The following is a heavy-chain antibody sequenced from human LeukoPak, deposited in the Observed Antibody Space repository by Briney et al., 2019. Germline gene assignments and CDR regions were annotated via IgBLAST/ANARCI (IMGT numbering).Heavy chain of an antibody. CDR3: ARDYITFRYCSNTSCYTGYFDY. CDR2: INPSGGST. J-gene: IGHJ4*02. Sequence: GASVKVSCKASGYTFTSYYMHWVRQAPGQGLEWMGIINPSGGSTSYAQKFQGRVTMTRDMSTSTVYMELSSLRSEDTAVYYCARDYITFRYCSNTSCYTGYFDYWGQGTLVTVSS. D-gene: IGHD2-2*02. V-gene: IGHV1-46*01. CDR1: GYTFTSYY.